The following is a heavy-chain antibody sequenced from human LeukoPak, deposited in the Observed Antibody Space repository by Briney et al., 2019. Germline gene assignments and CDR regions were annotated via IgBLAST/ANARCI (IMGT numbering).Heavy chain of an antibody. Sequence: ASVKVSCKASGYTFTSYGISWVRQAPGQGLEWMGWISAYNGNTNYAQKLQGRVTMTTDTSTSTAYMELRSLRSDDTAVYYCARPYSSGWIDNWYFDLRGRGTLVTVSS. CDR2: ISAYNGNT. CDR3: ARPYSSGWIDNWYFDL. J-gene: IGHJ2*01. CDR1: GYTFTSYG. D-gene: IGHD6-19*01. V-gene: IGHV1-18*01.